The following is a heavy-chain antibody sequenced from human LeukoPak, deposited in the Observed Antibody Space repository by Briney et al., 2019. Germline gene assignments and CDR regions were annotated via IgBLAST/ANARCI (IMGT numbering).Heavy chain of an antibody. D-gene: IGHD6-13*01. V-gene: IGHV1-58*01. CDR3: AADDQQQLG. Sequence: ASVKVSCKASGFTFINSAVQWVRQARGQRLEWIGWIVIGSGDTNYAQRFQERVTITRDMSTSTAYLELISLRSEDTAVYYCAADDQQQLGWGQGTLVTVSS. CDR2: IVIGSGDT. CDR1: GFTFINSA. J-gene: IGHJ4*02.